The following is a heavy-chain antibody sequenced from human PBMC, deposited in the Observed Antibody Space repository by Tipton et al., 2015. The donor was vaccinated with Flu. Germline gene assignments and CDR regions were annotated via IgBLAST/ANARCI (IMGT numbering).Heavy chain of an antibody. CDR3: ARDWGYYSFFLDY. J-gene: IGHJ4*02. V-gene: IGHV3-33*01. CDR1: GFTFSSFG. D-gene: IGHD3-22*01. Sequence: SGFTFSSFGIHWVRQAPGKGLEWVSMIWHDGSVKDYADSVKGRFAISRDNSKNIVYLEMNSLRAEDTAVYYCARDWGYYSFFLDYWGQGTLVTVSS. CDR2: IWHDGSVK.